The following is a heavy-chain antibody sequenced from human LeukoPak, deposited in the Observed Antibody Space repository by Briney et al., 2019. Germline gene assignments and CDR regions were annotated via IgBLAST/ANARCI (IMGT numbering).Heavy chain of an antibody. CDR3: AKDLSRYYGSGSYLYYFDY. CDR1: GFTFSSYA. J-gene: IGHJ4*02. D-gene: IGHD3-10*01. CDR2: ISGSGGST. V-gene: IGHV3-23*01. Sequence: GGSLRLSCAASGFTFSSYAMSWVRQAPGKGLEWVSAISGSGGSTYYADSVKGRFTISRDNSKNTLYLQKNSLRAEDTAVYYCAKDLSRYYGSGSYLYYFDYWGQGTLVTVSS.